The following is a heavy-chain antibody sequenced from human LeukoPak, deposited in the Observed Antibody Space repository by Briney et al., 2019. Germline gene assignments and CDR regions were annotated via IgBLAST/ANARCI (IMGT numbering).Heavy chain of an antibody. CDR3: AREKPFYDSSGYYYPIAFDY. Sequence: GRCLSLSCAAAGFTLDDSGMGCVRHHPRNGLEWVAGIKWNGGSAGYADSVKGRFTIARDNVKNSLYLQMNSLRAEDTALYYCAREKPFYDSSGYYYPIAFDYWGQGTLVTVSS. D-gene: IGHD3-22*01. J-gene: IGHJ4*02. CDR1: GFTLDDSG. CDR2: IKWNGGSA. V-gene: IGHV3-20*04.